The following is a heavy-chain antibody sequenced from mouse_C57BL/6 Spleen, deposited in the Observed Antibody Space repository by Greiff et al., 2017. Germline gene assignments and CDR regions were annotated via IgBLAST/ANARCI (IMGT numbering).Heavy chain of an antibody. CDR1: GYTFTSYW. V-gene: IGHV1-74*01. J-gene: IGHJ4*01. Sequence: QVQLQQPGAELVKPGASVKVSCKASGYTFTSYWLHWVKQRPGQGLEWLGRIPPSDRDTNYNQKFKGKATLTVDKSSSTAYMQLSSLTSEDAAVYDIEKRELNYAMDYWGQGTSVTVSS. CDR2: IPPSDRDT. CDR3: EKRELNYAMDY.